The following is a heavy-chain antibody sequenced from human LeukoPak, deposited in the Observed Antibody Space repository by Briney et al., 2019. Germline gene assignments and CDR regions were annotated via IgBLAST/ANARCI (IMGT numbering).Heavy chain of an antibody. CDR1: GGSISSYY. V-gene: IGHV4-4*07. J-gene: IGHJ2*01. D-gene: IGHD4-23*01. Sequence: SETLSLTCTVSGGSISSYYWSWIRQPAGKGLEWIGRIYSSGSTTYNSSLKSRVTMSVDTSKSQFSLKLNSVTAADTAVYYCARVSATVVTATNYWYFDLWGRGTQVTVSS. CDR2: IYSSGST. CDR3: ARVSATVVTATNYWYFDL.